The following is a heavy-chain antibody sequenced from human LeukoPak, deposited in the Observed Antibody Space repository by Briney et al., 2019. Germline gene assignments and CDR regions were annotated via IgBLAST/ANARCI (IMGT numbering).Heavy chain of an antibody. CDR1: GYTFTSYD. CDR3: AARFIAAAGTSP. D-gene: IGHD6-13*01. Sequence: ASVKVSCKASGYTFTSYDINWVRQATGQGLEWMGWMNPNSGNTGYAQKFQGRVTMTRNTSISTAYMELSSLRSEDTAVYYCAARFIAAAGTSPWGQGTLVTVSS. J-gene: IGHJ4*02. CDR2: MNPNSGNT. V-gene: IGHV1-8*01.